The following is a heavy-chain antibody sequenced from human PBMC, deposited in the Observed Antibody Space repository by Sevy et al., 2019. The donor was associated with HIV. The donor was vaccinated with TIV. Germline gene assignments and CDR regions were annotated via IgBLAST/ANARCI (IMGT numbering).Heavy chain of an antibody. V-gene: IGHV4-31*03. J-gene: IGHJ3*02. CDR3: ARDSGCSSTSCYRKQGAFDI. Sequence: SETLSLTCTVSGGTISSGGYYWSRIRQHPGKGLEWIGYIYYSGSTYYNPSLKSRVTISVDTSKNQFSLKLSSVTAADTAVYYCARDSGCSSTSCYRKQGAFDIWGQGTMVTVSS. CDR1: GGTISSGGYY. D-gene: IGHD2-2*02. CDR2: IYYSGST.